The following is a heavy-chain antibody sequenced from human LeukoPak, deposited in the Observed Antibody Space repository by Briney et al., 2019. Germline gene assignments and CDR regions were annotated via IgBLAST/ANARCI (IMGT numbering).Heavy chain of an antibody. V-gene: IGHV3-48*03. CDR3: ARQQLANFDY. J-gene: IGHJ4*02. CDR2: ISSSGSSI. D-gene: IGHD6-13*01. CDR1: GFTFSSYE. Sequence: GGSPRLSCAASGFTFSSYEMNWVRQAPGKGLEWVSYISSSGSSIYYANSVKGRFTISRDNAKNSLYLQMNSLRTEDTAVYYCARQQLANFDYWGQGTLVTVSS.